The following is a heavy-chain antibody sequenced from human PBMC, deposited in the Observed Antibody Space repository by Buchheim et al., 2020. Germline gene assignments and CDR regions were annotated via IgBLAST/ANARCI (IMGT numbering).Heavy chain of an antibody. V-gene: IGHV4-4*02. Sequence: QVQLQESGPGLVKPSGTLSLTCAVSGGSISSSNWWSWVRQPPGKGLEWIGEIYHSGSTNYNPSLKSRVTISVAKSKHQLSLKLSSVTAADTAVYYCARAVVPAAMSYYYYYMDVWGKGTT. CDR3: ARAVVPAAMSYYYYYMDV. CDR2: IYHSGST. J-gene: IGHJ6*03. CDR1: GGSISSSNW. D-gene: IGHD2-2*01.